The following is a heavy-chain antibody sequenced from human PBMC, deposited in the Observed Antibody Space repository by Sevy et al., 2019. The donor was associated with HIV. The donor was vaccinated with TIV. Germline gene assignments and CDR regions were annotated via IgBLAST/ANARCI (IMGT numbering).Heavy chain of an antibody. Sequence: GGSLILSCAASGFTFSKVWMSWVRQAPGKGLEWVGHIKSKTDGGTTDYAAPVRGRFTISRDDSKNTLSLQMNSLKTEDTAVYYCTTGGSLFQHWGQGTLVTVSS. CDR2: IKSKTDGGTT. V-gene: IGHV3-15*01. CDR3: TTGGSLFQH. J-gene: IGHJ1*01. CDR1: GFTFSKVW. D-gene: IGHD3-16*01.